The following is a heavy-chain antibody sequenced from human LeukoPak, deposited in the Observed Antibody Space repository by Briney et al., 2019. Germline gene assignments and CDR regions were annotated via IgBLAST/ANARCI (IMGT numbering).Heavy chain of an antibody. D-gene: IGHD3-16*01. CDR1: GGSISSGSYY. V-gene: IGHV4-61*02. J-gene: IGHJ6*03. Sequence: SETLSLTCTVSGGSISSGSYYWRWLRQPAGKGLEWIGRIYTSGSTNYNPSLKSRVTISVDTSKNQFSLKLSSVTAADTAVYYCARLLPGGYYYMDVWGKGTTVTVSS. CDR3: ARLLPGGYYYMDV. CDR2: IYTSGST.